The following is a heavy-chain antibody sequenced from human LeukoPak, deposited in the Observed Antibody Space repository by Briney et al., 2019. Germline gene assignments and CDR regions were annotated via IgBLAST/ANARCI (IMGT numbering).Heavy chain of an antibody. V-gene: IGHV1-69*13. CDR3: ARGWDSSGQIPFFY. CDR2: IIPIFGTA. CDR1: GGTFNNYD. Sequence: SVKVSCKASGGTFNNYDISWVRQAPRQGLEWMGGIIPIFGTANYAQKFQGRVTITADASTSTAYMELSSLRSEDAAVYYCARGWDSSGQIPFFYWGQGTLVTVSS. D-gene: IGHD3-22*01. J-gene: IGHJ4*02.